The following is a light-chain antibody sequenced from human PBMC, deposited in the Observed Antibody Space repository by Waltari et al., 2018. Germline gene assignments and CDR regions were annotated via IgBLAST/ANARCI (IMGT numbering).Light chain of an antibody. CDR3: QEYDSHWS. CDR1: QGIGRL. J-gene: IGKJ1*01. V-gene: IGKV1-5*03. Sequence: DIQLTQSPSTLSASVGDRVTLTCRASQGIGRLLAWYQQKPGKTPDLLIYKASILERGVPSRFSGSGSGTEFTLTITGLQPLDVATYYCQEYDSHWSFGQGTKVEIK. CDR2: KAS.